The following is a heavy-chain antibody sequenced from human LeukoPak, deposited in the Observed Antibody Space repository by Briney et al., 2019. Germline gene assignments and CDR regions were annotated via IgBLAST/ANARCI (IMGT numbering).Heavy chain of an antibody. Sequence: SVKVSCKASGSTFSSYAISWARQAPGQGLEWMGRIIPILGIANYAQKFQGRVTITADKSTSTAYMELSSLRSEDTAVYYCARAGIFGVVIRTGYYYGMDVWGQGTTVTVSS. CDR3: ARAGIFGVVIRTGYYYGMDV. CDR1: GSTFSSYA. D-gene: IGHD3-3*01. J-gene: IGHJ6*02. V-gene: IGHV1-69*04. CDR2: IIPILGIA.